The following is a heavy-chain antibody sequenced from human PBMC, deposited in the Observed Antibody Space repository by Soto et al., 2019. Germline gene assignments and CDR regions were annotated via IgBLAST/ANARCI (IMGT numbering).Heavy chain of an antibody. V-gene: IGHV4-59*08. Sequence: QVQLQQSGPRLVKPSETLSLTCTVSSGPDRSHNWGWIRQPPGRGLEWIGYVYYTGDTAYNPSLRGRVTISADTSTNDISLTLISATAADTAVYYCVRQGIDYLHGLVDVWGQGTTVSVSS. CDR2: VYYTGDT. CDR1: SGPDRSHN. D-gene: IGHD4-17*01. CDR3: VRQGIDYLHGLVDV. J-gene: IGHJ6*02.